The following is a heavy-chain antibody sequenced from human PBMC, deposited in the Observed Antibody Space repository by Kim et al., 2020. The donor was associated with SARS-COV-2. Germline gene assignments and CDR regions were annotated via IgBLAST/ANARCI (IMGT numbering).Heavy chain of an antibody. Sequence: GESLKISCKGSGYSFSNYWIGWVRQMPGKGLEWMGIIYPGDSDTRYSPSFQGHVTITADKSIATAHLQWSSLGASDTAMYYSARAPTMAMNPNLFNYSGQ. CDR1: GYSFSNYW. CDR3: ARAPTMAMNPNLFNY. J-gene: IGHJ4*02. V-gene: IGHV5-51*01. CDR2: IYPGDSDT. D-gene: IGHD3-10*01.